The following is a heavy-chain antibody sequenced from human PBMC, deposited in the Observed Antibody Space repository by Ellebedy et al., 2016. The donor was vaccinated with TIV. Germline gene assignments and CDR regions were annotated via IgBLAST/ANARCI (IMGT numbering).Heavy chain of an antibody. V-gene: IGHV4-34*01. CDR1: GGSFSGYY. CDR2: INHSGST. CDR3: AREFPGDFWSGYSYYFDY. J-gene: IGHJ4*02. Sequence: MPSETLSLTCAVYGGSFSGYYWSWIRQPPGKGLEWIGEINHSGSTNYNPSLKSRVTISVDTSKNQFSLKLSSVTAADTAVYYCAREFPGDFWSGYSYYFDYWGQGTLVTVSS. D-gene: IGHD3-3*01.